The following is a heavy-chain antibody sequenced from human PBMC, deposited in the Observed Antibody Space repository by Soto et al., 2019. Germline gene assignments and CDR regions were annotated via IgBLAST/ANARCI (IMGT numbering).Heavy chain of an antibody. CDR3: ARQRADYGDYLWYFDL. CDR1: GGSISSYY. V-gene: IGHV4-59*08. CDR2: IYYSGST. Sequence: QVQLQESGPGLVKPSETLSLTCTVSGGSISSYYWSWIRQPPGKGLEWIGYIYYSGSTNYNPSLKSRVTISVDTSKNQFSLKLSSVTAADTAVYYCARQRADYGDYLWYFDLWGRGTLVTVSS. D-gene: IGHD4-17*01. J-gene: IGHJ2*01.